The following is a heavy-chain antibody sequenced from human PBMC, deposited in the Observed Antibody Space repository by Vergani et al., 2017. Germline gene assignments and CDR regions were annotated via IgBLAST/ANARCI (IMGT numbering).Heavy chain of an antibody. CDR1: GFTFSTYA. D-gene: IGHD6-19*01. Sequence: EVPLVESGGGLVQPGRSLRLSCAASGFTFSTYAMSWVRQAPGKGLEWVSAITGSGGSTHYADSVKGRFTVSRDSSKNTLYLQMNSLRAEDTAVYYCAKSAAGKAPLFDYWGQGTLVTVSS. J-gene: IGHJ4*02. V-gene: IGHV3-23*04. CDR3: AKSAAGKAPLFDY. CDR2: ITGSGGST.